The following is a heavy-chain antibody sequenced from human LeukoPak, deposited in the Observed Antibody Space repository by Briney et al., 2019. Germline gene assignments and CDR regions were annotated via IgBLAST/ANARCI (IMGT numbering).Heavy chain of an antibody. CDR3: ARDLVTVTKGFDI. V-gene: IGHV4-59*11. CDR1: DDSFSSHY. Sequence: SETLSLTCAVSDDSFSSHYWTWIRQPPGKGLEWIGYISYIGSTNYNPSLKSRVTISIDTSKNQFSLKLSSVTVADTAVYYCARDLVTVTKGFDIWGQGTMVSVSS. J-gene: IGHJ3*02. D-gene: IGHD4-17*01. CDR2: ISYIGST.